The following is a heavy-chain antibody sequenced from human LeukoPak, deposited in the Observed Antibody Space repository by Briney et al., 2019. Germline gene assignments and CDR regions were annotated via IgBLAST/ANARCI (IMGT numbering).Heavy chain of an antibody. Sequence: PGASVKVSCKASGYTFSTYGIAWVRQAPGQALEWMGWINGYNGNTDYAQKLQGRVTMTTDTSTRTAYMELRSLRSDDTAVYYCARERRYYDSRGGGDYDYGMDVWGQGTTVIVSS. D-gene: IGHD3-22*01. CDR2: INGYNGNT. V-gene: IGHV1-18*04. CDR3: ARERRYYDSRGGGDYDYGMDV. CDR1: GYTFSTYG. J-gene: IGHJ6*02.